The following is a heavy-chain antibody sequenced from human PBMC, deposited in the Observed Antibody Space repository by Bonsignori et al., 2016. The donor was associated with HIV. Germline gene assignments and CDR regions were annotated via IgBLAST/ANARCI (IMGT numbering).Heavy chain of an antibody. CDR2: IYSGGST. J-gene: IGHJ4*02. V-gene: IGHV3-53*01. Sequence: GGSLRLSCAASGFTVSSNYMSWVRQAPGKGLEWVSVIYSGGSTYYADSVKGRFTISRDNSKNTLYLQMNSLRAEDTAVYYCARVPPVGATHYWGQGTLVTVSS. CDR3: ARVPPVGATHY. D-gene: IGHD1-26*01. CDR1: GFTVSSNY.